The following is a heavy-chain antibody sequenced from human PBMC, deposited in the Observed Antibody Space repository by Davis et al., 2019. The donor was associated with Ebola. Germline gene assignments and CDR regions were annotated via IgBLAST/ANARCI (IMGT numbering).Heavy chain of an antibody. D-gene: IGHD3-10*01. CDR2: IHWDDDK. CDR1: GFSLSTSGMG. J-gene: IGHJ4*02. CDR3: AHRLGRFGEWNFDY. V-gene: IGHV2-5*02. Sequence: SGPTLVNPTPTLTLTCKFSGFSLSTSGMGVGWIRQPPGKALEWPALIHWDDDKRYRPSLKSRLTITKDTSKNQVVLTMINMDPVDTATYYCAHRLGRFGEWNFDYWGLGTLVTVSS.